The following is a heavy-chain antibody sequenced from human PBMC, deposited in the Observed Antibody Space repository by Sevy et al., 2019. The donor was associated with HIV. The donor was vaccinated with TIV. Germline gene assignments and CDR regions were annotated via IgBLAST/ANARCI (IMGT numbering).Heavy chain of an antibody. CDR2: IYSGGST. D-gene: IGHD3-22*01. CDR3: ARDRTYYYDSSGPRGMDV. CDR1: GFTVSSNY. J-gene: IGHJ6*02. V-gene: IGHV3-53*01. Sequence: GGSLRLSCAASGFTVSSNYMSWVRQAPGKGLEWVSVIYSGGSTYYADSVKGRFTISRDNSKNTLYLQMNSLGAEDTAVYYCARDRTYYYDSSGPRGMDVWGQGTTVTVSS.